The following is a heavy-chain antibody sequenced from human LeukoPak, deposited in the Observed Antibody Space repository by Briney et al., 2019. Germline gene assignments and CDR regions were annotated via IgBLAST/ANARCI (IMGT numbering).Heavy chain of an antibody. V-gene: IGHV3-48*03. CDR3: ARGVHYYDSSGWY. D-gene: IGHD3-22*01. CDR1: GFTFSSYE. Sequence: GGSLRLSCAASGFTFSSYEMNWVRQAPGKGLEWVSYISSSGSTMYYADSVKGRFTISRDNAKNSLYLQMNSLRAEDTAVYYCARGVHYYDSSGWYWGQGTLVTVSS. CDR2: ISSSGSTM. J-gene: IGHJ4*02.